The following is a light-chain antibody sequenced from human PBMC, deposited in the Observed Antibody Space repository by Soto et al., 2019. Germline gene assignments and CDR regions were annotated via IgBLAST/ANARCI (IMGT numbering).Light chain of an antibody. CDR1: QSVNSY. CDR2: DAS. J-gene: IGKJ4*01. Sequence: EIVLTQSPATLSLSPGERATLSCRASQSVNSYLAWYQQRPGQAPRLLIYDASNRATGIPARFSGSGSGTDFTLTISSLEPEDFAIYYCQQHSSSPPPTFGGGTRVDMK. CDR3: QQHSSSPPPT. V-gene: IGKV3-11*01.